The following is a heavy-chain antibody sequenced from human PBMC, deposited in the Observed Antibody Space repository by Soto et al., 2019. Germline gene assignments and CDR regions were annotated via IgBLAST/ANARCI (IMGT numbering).Heavy chain of an antibody. D-gene: IGHD5-12*01. J-gene: IGHJ4*02. Sequence: ASVKVSCKASGYTFTSYYMHWVRQAPGQGLEWMGIINPSGGSTSYAQKFQGRVAITTDTSTSTAYMELSSLRSDDTAVFYCATGPDSGHDCLFDSWGQGTLVTVSS. V-gene: IGHV1-46*01. CDR1: GYTFTSYY. CDR3: ATGPDSGHDCLFDS. CDR2: INPSGGST.